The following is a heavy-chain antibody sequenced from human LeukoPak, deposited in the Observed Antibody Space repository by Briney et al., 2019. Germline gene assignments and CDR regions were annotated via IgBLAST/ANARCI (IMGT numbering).Heavy chain of an antibody. CDR2: IGERDGTT. CDR1: GFTFTYYA. J-gene: IGHJ4*02. CDR3: AKGGPVGTTERHFDS. Sequence: PGGSLRLSCAASGFTFTYYAMSWVRQAPGKGLEWVSVIGERDGTTYFAASVKGRFTFSRDNSKNTVDLQMNSLRAEDTAVYYCAKGGPVGTTERHFDSWGQGTLVTVSS. V-gene: IGHV3-23*01. D-gene: IGHD1-26*01.